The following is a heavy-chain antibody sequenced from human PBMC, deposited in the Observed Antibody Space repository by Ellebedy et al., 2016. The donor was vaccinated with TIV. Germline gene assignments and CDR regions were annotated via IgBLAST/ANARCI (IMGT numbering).Heavy chain of an antibody. Sequence: ASVKVSCXASGYTFTSYYMHWVRQAPGQGLEWMGIISPSGGSTSYAQKFQGRVTMTRDTSTSTVYMELSSLRSEDTAVYYCARVPTYYYGSGSSYGMDVWGQGTTVTVSS. CDR2: ISPSGGST. CDR1: GYTFTSYY. CDR3: ARVPTYYYGSGSSYGMDV. J-gene: IGHJ6*02. V-gene: IGHV1-46*01. D-gene: IGHD3-10*01.